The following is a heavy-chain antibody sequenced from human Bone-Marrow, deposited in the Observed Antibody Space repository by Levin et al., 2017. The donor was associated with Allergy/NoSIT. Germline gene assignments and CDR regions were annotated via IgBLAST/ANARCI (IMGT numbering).Heavy chain of an antibody. J-gene: IGHJ3*02. CDR3: ANSGGSDAFDI. CDR1: GDSISSGNYC. CDR2: IFRSGST. V-gene: IGHV4-30-2*01. Sequence: SETLSLTCAVSGDSISSGNYCWSWIRQPPGKALEWIGYIFRSGSTYYNPSLKSRVTILIDKSKNQFSLNLNSVTTADTAVYYCANSGGSDAFDIWGHGTMVTVSS. D-gene: IGHD3-10*01.